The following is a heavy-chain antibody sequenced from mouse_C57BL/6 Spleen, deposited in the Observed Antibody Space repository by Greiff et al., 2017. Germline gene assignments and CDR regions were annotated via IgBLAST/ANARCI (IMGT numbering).Heavy chain of an antibody. J-gene: IGHJ1*03. CDR3: ARTGTGYFDV. CDR1: GYAFTSYL. Sequence: QVQLQQSGAELVRPGTSVKVSCKASGYAFTSYLIEWVKQRPGQGLEWIGVINPGSGGTNYNEKFKGKATLTADKSSSTAYMQLSSLTSEDSAVYFCARTGTGYFDVWGTGTTVTVSS. V-gene: IGHV1-54*01. D-gene: IGHD4-1*01. CDR2: INPGSGGT.